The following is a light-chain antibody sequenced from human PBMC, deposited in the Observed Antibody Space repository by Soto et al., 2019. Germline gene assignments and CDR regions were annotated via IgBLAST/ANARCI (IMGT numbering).Light chain of an antibody. Sequence: DIQTTQSPSSLSASVGDRVIITCRASQSIRKYLNWYQHKPGKVPTLLIYAASSLQSGVPSRFSGSGSGTEFTLTITSLQPEDFATYYCQRSGDTPPWTFGQGTKVDIK. CDR1: QSIRKY. CDR2: AAS. CDR3: QRSGDTPPWT. V-gene: IGKV1-39*01. J-gene: IGKJ1*01.